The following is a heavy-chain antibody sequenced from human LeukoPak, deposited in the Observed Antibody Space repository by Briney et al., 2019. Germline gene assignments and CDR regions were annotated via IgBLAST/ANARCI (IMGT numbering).Heavy chain of an antibody. CDR3: ARLSTGDFWSGYNYYYYMDV. V-gene: IGHV4-39*01. CDR2: IYYSGST. CDR1: GGSISSSSYY. Sequence: NTSETLSLTCTVSGGSISSSSYYWGWIRQPPGKGLEWIGSIYYSGSTYYNPSFKSRVTISVDTSKNQFSLKLSSVTAADTAVYYCARLSTGDFWSGYNYYYYMDVWGKGTTVTVSS. J-gene: IGHJ6*03. D-gene: IGHD3-3*01.